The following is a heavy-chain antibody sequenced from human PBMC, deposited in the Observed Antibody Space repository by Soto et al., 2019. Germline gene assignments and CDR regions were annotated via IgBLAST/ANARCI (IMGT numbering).Heavy chain of an antibody. CDR3: AKAPPSSRSHYYYGMDV. J-gene: IGHJ6*02. CDR1: GFTFSSYA. Sequence: GGSLRLSCAASGFTFSSYAMSWVRQAPGKGLEWVSAISGSGGSTYYADSVKGRFTISRDNSKNTLYLQMNSLRAEDTAVYYCAKAPPSSRSHYYYGMDVWGQGTTVTVSS. V-gene: IGHV3-23*01. CDR2: ISGSGGST.